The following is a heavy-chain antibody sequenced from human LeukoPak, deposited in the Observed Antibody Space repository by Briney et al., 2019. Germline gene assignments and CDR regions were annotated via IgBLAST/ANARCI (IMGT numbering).Heavy chain of an antibody. V-gene: IGHV1-69*04. Sequence: SVKVSCKASGGTFSSYAISWVRQAPGQGLEWMGRIIPILGIANYAQKFQSRVTITADKSTSTAYMELSSLRSEDTAVYYCARDWLDYYDSSGSFDYWGQGTLVTVSS. CDR2: IIPILGIA. J-gene: IGHJ4*02. D-gene: IGHD3-22*01. CDR1: GGTFSSYA. CDR3: ARDWLDYYDSSGSFDY.